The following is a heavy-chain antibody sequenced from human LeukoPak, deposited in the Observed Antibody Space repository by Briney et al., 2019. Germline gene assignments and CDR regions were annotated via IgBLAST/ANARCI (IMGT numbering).Heavy chain of an antibody. V-gene: IGHV4-34*10. CDR2: INHSGST. CDR1: GGSFSENC. D-gene: IGHD2-2*02. CDR3: ARSWDCSSTYCYTFDN. J-gene: IGHJ4*02. Sequence: SETLSLTCAVYGGSFSENCWSWIRQPPGKGLEWIGEINHSGSTNYNPSLMSRITMSVDTSKNQFSLKLSSVTAADTAVYYCARSWDCSSTYCYTFDNWGQGALVTVSS.